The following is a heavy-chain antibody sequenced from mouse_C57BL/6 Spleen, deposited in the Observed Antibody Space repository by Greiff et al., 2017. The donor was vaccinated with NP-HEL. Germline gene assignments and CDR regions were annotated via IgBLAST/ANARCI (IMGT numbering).Heavy chain of an antibody. J-gene: IGHJ4*01. Sequence: VKLMESGAELVKPGASVKISCKASGYAFSSYWMNWVKQRPGKGLEWIGQIYPGDGDTNYNGKFKGKATLTADKSSSTAYMQLSSLTSEDSAVYFCARKITGTDAMDYWGQGTSVTVSS. V-gene: IGHV1-80*01. CDR1: GYAFSSYW. D-gene: IGHD4-1*01. CDR3: ARKITGTDAMDY. CDR2: IYPGDGDT.